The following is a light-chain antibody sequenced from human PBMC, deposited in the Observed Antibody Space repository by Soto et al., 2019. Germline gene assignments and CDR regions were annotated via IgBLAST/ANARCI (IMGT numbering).Light chain of an antibody. V-gene: IGLV2-14*01. CDR2: DVS. CDR1: SSDVGGYNS. Sequence: QSALTQPDSVSGSPGQSITISCSGTSSDVGGYNSVSWYQQHPGKVPKLMIYDVSNRPSGVSNRFSGSKSGNTASLTISGLQAEDEADYYCSSYTSTSTLVFGGGTQLTVL. J-gene: IGLJ2*01. CDR3: SSYTSTSTLV.